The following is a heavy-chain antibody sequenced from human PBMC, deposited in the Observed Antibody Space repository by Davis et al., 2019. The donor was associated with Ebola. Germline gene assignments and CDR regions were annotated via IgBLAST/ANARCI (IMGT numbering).Heavy chain of an antibody. CDR2: IYYSGST. CDR3: ARAYYDIFFWFDP. J-gene: IGHJ5*02. Sequence: SETLSLTCTVSGGSISSSSYYWGWIRQPPGKGLEWIGSIYYSGSTYYNPSLKSRVTISVDTFKNQFSLKLSSVTAADTAVYYCARAYYDIFFWFDPWGQGTLVTVSS. CDR1: GGSISSSSYY. D-gene: IGHD3-9*01. V-gene: IGHV4-39*01.